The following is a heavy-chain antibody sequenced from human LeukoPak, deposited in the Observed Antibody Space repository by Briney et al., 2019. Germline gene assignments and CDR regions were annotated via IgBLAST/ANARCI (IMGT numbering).Heavy chain of an antibody. J-gene: IGHJ2*01. CDR2: IYTSGST. Sequence: SETLSLTCTVSGSISSYYWSWIRQPPGKGLEWIGYIYTSGSTNYNPSLKSRVTISVDTSKNQFSLKLSSVTAADTAVYYCARHRWYFDLWGRGTLVTVSS. CDR1: GSISSYY. V-gene: IGHV4-4*09. CDR3: ARHRWYFDL.